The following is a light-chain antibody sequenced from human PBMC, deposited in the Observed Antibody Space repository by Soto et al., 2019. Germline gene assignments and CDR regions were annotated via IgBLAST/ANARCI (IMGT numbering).Light chain of an antibody. CDR2: ANN. CDR1: SSNIGAGYD. Sequence: QSVLTQPPSVSGAPGQRVTISCTGSSSNIGAGYDVHWYQQLPGTAPKLLIYANNNRPSGVPDRFSGSKSGTSASLAITGLQAEDEADYYCQSYDSSLSEVVFGGGTQLTVL. V-gene: IGLV1-40*01. CDR3: QSYDSSLSEVV. J-gene: IGLJ2*01.